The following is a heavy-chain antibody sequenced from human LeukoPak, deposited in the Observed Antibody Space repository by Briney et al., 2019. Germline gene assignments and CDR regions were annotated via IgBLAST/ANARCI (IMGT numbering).Heavy chain of an antibody. D-gene: IGHD5-24*01. V-gene: IGHV3-7*01. CDR1: GFTFSNYW. Sequence: GGSLRLSLAASGFTFSNYWMNWVRQAPGKGLEWVANIKQDGNEKYYVDSVKGRFTISRDNARNSVSLQMDSLRAEDTAVYYCASLEMTTIFTYDYWGQGTLVTVSS. CDR3: ASLEMTTIFTYDY. J-gene: IGHJ4*02. CDR2: IKQDGNEK.